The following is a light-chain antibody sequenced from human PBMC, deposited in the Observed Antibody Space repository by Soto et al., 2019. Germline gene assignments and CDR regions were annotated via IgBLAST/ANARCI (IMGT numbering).Light chain of an antibody. CDR1: SSDVGGYNY. CDR3: SSYTSSSTVI. Sequence: QSALTQPASVSGSPGQSITISCTGTSSDVGGYNYVSWYQQHPGKAPKLMIYDVSNRPSGVSNRFSGSKSGNTATLIISGLQAEDEAHYYCSSYTSSSTVIFGGGTKLTVL. V-gene: IGLV2-14*01. J-gene: IGLJ2*01. CDR2: DVS.